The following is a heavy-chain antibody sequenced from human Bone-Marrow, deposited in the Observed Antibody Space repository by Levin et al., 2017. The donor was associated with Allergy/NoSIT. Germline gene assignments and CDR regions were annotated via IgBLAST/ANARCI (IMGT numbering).Heavy chain of an antibody. V-gene: IGHV1-69*13. Sequence: SVKVSCKASGGTFSSYGISWVRQAPGQGLEWMGGIIPIFGTANYAKRFQGRVMIAADESTTTAYMELSSLRSEDTAVYYCARERDSYGPPHFDSWGQGTLVTVSS. CDR2: IIPIFGTA. CDR3: ARERDSYGPPHFDS. CDR1: GGTFSSYG. J-gene: IGHJ4*02. D-gene: IGHD5-18*01.